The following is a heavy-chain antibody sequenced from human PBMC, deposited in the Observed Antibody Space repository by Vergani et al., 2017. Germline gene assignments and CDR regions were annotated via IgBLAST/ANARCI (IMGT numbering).Heavy chain of an antibody. Sequence: QVQLQESGPGLVKPSQTLSLTCTVSGGSISSGGYYWSWIRQHPGKGLEWIGYIYYSGSTYYNPSLKRRVPISVDTAKNQFSLKLSSVTAADTAVYYCARGGSSWYGLDYWGQGTLVTVSS. CDR2: IYYSGST. D-gene: IGHD6-13*01. CDR3: ARGGSSWYGLDY. J-gene: IGHJ4*02. V-gene: IGHV4-31*03. CDR1: GGSISSGGYY.